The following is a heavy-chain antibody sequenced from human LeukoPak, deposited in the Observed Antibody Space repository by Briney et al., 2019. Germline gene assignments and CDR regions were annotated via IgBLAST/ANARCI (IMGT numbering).Heavy chain of an antibody. CDR2: IKQDGIEK. Sequence: PGGSLRLSCTASGFTFNNYWMSWVRQAPGKGLEWVANIKQDGIEKYYVDSVKGRFTISRDNAKNSLYLQMNSLRVEDTAVYYCARVPNRLNSWYPDYWGQGTLVTVSS. J-gene: IGHJ4*02. V-gene: IGHV3-7*01. CDR1: GFTFNNYW. CDR3: ARVPNRLNSWYPDY. D-gene: IGHD6-13*01.